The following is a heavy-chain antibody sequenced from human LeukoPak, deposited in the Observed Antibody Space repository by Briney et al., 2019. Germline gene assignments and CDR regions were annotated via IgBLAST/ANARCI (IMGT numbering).Heavy chain of an antibody. CDR2: ISGSGGST. Sequence: GGSLRLSCAASRFTFTSYAMSWVRQAPGKGLEWVSAISGSGGSTYYADSVKGRFTISRDNSKNTLYLQMNSLRAEDTAVYYCAKSPERVVVIYVFWGQGTLVTVSS. CDR3: AKSPERVVVIYVF. J-gene: IGHJ4*02. CDR1: RFTFTSYA. V-gene: IGHV3-23*01. D-gene: IGHD3-22*01.